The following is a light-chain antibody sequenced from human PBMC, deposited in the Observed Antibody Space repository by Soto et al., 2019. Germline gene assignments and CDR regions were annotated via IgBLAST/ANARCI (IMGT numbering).Light chain of an antibody. V-gene: IGLV2-11*01. CDR1: SSDVGGYNA. Sequence: QSVLTQPRSVSGSPGQSVTISCTGTSSDVGGYNAVSWYQQHPGKAPKLIIYEVTNRPSGVSDRFSGSKSGNTASLTISGLQAEDEADYYCGSWTTYRPYVFATGTKVTVL. CDR3: GSWTTYRPYV. J-gene: IGLJ1*01. CDR2: EVT.